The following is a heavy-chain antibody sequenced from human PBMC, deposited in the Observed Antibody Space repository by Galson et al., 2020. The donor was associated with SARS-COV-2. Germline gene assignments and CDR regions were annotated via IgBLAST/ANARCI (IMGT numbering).Heavy chain of an antibody. V-gene: IGHV4-30-4*01. CDR1: GGSISSGDYY. D-gene: IGHD2-21*01. CDR3: ARGYCGGDCYSSGGYFDL. J-gene: IGHJ2*01. Sequence: SETLSLTCTVSGGSISSGDYYWSWIRQPPGKGLEWIGYIYYSGSTYYNPSLKSRVTISVDTSKNQFSLKLRSVTAADTAVYYCARGYCGGDCYSSGGYFDLWGRGTLVTVSS. CDR2: IYYSGST.